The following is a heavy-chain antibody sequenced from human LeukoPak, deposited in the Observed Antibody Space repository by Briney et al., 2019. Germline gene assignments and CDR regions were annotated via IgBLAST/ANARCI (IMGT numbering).Heavy chain of an antibody. CDR1: GFTFSTYG. D-gene: IGHD5-18*01. CDR2: IWYDGSNN. V-gene: IGHV3-33*01. J-gene: IGHJ4*02. Sequence: PGVSLRLSCAASGFTFSTYGREWVRQAPGKGLEWGAVIWYDGSNNYYADSVKGRFTISRANSKTTLILQMSSLRAEATAVYYCARELNVGTAMDFDHWGQGTLVTVSS. CDR3: ARELNVGTAMDFDH.